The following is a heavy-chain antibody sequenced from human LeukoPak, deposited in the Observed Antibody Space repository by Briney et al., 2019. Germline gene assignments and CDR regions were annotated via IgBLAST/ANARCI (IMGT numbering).Heavy chain of an antibody. CDR1: GFSFREYG. Sequence: PGGSLRLSCTTSGFSFREYGMHWVRQASGKGRELVAFTQYDGNNIYYADSVKGRFAISRDDSKNTLYLEMNSLRPEDTALYYCAKDERVYGTNAGTLLDYWGQGTLVSVSS. V-gene: IGHV3-30*02. CDR3: AKDERVYGTNAGTLLDY. CDR2: TQYDGNNI. J-gene: IGHJ4*02. D-gene: IGHD4-17*01.